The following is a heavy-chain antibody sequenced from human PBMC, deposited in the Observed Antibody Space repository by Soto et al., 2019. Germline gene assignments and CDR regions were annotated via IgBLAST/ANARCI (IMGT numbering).Heavy chain of an antibody. D-gene: IGHD1-1*01. Sequence: PWGSLRLSCTASGFTLSDHYIIFIRQAPFKGLEWIGYSSNSGSFTRYADSVKGRFSISRDNAKNSLYLQINSLRGDDTAIYYCVKSGDNYNALDYWGQGTPVTVSS. J-gene: IGHJ4*02. CDR1: GFTLSDHY. V-gene: IGHV3-11*06. CDR2: SSNSGSFT. CDR3: VKSGDNYNALDY.